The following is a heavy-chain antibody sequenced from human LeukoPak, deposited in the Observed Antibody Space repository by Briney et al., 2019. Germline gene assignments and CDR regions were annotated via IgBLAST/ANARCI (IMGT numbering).Heavy chain of an antibody. CDR2: VYTDGTTT. D-gene: IGHD4-23*01. J-gene: IGHJ2*01. Sequence: GGSLRLSCAASGFIFSSYWLHWVRQVPGKGLVWVSRVYTDGTTTDFADSVKGRFTVSRDNAKNTLYLQMDSLRAEDTAMYYCARSVVSTYWYFDLWGRGTLVTVSS. CDR3: ARSVVSTYWYFDL. V-gene: IGHV3-74*01. CDR1: GFIFSSYW.